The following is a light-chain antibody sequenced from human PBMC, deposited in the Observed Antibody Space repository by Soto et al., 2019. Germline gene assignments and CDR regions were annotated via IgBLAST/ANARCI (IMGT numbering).Light chain of an antibody. Sequence: QTVVTQPPSVSAAPGQRVTISCTGSSSNIGAGYDVHWYQQVPGTAPKLLIYDNNNRPSGVPDRFSGSKSGTSASLAITGLQAEDEADYYCQSYDSSQSAWVFGGGTKVTVL. J-gene: IGLJ2*01. V-gene: IGLV1-40*01. CDR2: DNN. CDR1: SSNIGAGYD. CDR3: QSYDSSQSAWV.